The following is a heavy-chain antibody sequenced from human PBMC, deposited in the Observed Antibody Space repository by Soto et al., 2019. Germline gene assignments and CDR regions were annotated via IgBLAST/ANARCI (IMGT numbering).Heavy chain of an antibody. J-gene: IGHJ4*02. Sequence: SGPTLVNPTQTLTLACSFSGLSLTNSGVGVGWIRQPPGKALEWLALIYWDDDRRYSPSLKSRLSITKDTSKNQVVLTMTNMDPVDTATYYCAHDKTSGSYWAYWRRGILVTVSS. D-gene: IGHD1-26*01. CDR3: AHDKTSGSYWAY. CDR2: IYWDDDR. V-gene: IGHV2-5*02. CDR1: GLSLTNSGVG.